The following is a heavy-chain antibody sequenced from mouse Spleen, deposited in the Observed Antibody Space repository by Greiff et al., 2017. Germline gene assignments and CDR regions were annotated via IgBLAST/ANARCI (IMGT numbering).Heavy chain of an antibody. D-gene: IGHD2-4*01. J-gene: IGHJ3*01. CDR2: IDPSDSYT. V-gene: IGHV1-69*01. Sequence: VQLQQPGAELVMPGASVKLSCKASGYTFTSYWMHWVKQRPGQGLEWIGEIDPSDSYTNYNQKFKGKATLTVDKSSSTAYMQLSSLTSEDSAVYYCARGNDYDGRGFAYWGQGTLVTVSA. CDR3: ARGNDYDGRGFAY. CDR1: GYTFTSYW.